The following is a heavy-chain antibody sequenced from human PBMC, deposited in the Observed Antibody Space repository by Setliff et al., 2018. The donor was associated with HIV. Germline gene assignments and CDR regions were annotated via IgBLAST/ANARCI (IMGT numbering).Heavy chain of an antibody. CDR2: IYDGGAT. D-gene: IGHD3-22*01. Sequence: LRLSCAASGFTVSNNYMSWVRQAPGKGLEWVSVIYDGGATYYGDSVKGRFTISRDNSKNTLHLQMNSLRAEDTAVYYCARVDYHDCNGYIDFWGQGTLVTVSS. CDR3: ARVDYHDCNGYIDF. CDR1: GFTVSNNY. J-gene: IGHJ4*02. V-gene: IGHV3-66*02.